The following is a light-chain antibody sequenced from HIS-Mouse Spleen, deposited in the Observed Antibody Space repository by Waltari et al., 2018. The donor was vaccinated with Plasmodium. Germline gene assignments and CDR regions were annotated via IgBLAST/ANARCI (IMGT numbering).Light chain of an antibody. J-gene: IGLJ2*01. CDR3: SSYAGSNNLV. V-gene: IGLV2-8*01. CDR2: EVS. CDR1: SSDVGGSTY. Sequence: QSALTQPPSASGSPGQTVTISCTGTSSDVGGSTYVFWYQKHPGKAPKLMIYEVSKRPSGVPDRFSGSKSGNTASLTVSGLQAEDEADYYCSSYAGSNNLVFGGGTKLTVL.